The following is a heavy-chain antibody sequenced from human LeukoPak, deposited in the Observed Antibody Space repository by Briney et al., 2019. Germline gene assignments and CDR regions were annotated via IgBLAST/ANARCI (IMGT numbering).Heavy chain of an antibody. D-gene: IGHD3-9*01. CDR1: GFTFSSYS. CDR3: ARAYYDILTGYYWAYYYFDY. CDR2: ISSSSSYI. Sequence: GGSLRLSCAASGFTFSSYSMNWVRQAPGKGLEWVSSISSSSSYIYYADSVKGRFTISRDNAKNSLYLQMNSLRAEDTAVHYCARAYYDILTGYYWAYYYFDYWGQGTLVTVSS. J-gene: IGHJ4*02. V-gene: IGHV3-21*01.